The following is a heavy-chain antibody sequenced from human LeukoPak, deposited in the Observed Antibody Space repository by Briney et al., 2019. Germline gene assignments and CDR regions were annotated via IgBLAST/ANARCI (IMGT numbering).Heavy chain of an antibody. D-gene: IGHD3-10*01. CDR2: ITGSSTWT. J-gene: IGHJ2*01. CDR1: GFTFGNFG. Sequence: GSLRLSCEASGFTFGNFGMTWVRQAPGKGLQWVSGITGSSTWTYYAASVKGRFTVSRDNSQNTLHLQMNSLRADDTAVYYCARELVSSGTGYFDLWGRGTLVTVSS. CDR3: ARELVSSGTGYFDL. V-gene: IGHV3-23*01.